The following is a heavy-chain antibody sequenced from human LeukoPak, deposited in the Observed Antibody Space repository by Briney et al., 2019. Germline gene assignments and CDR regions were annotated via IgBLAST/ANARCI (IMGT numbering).Heavy chain of an antibody. CDR2: ISSSSSTI. V-gene: IGHV3-48*04. Sequence: GGSLRLSCAASGFTFSSYSMNWVRQAPGKGLEWVSYISSSSSTIYYADSVKGRFTISRDNAKNSLYLQMNSLRAEDTAVYYCARDTSITTFGITYNWFDPWGQGTLVTVSS. CDR1: GFTFSSYS. CDR3: ARDTSITTFGITYNWFDP. J-gene: IGHJ5*02. D-gene: IGHD3-3*01.